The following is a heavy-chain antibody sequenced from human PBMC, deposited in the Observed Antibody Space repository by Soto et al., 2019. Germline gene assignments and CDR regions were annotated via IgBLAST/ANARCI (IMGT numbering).Heavy chain of an antibody. Sequence: LSLTCTVSGGSISSTDHYWGWVRQPPGKGLEWLGSIYFAGSTFHNPALKSRATISVDTSKNQFSLKLSSVTAADTAVYYCARETPLRQQPFDPWGQGTLVTVSS. J-gene: IGHJ5*02. CDR1: GGSISSTDHY. CDR3: ARETPLRQQPFDP. V-gene: IGHV4-39*07. CDR2: IYFAGST. D-gene: IGHD1-1*01.